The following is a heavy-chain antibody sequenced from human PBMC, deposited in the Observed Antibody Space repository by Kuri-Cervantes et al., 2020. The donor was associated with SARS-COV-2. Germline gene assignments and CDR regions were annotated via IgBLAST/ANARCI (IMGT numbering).Heavy chain of an antibody. V-gene: IGHV4-61*01. D-gene: IGHD1-26*01. CDR1: GGSISSTYY. Sequence: SETLSLTCTVSGGSISSTYYWSWIRQPPGKGLEWIGYLYYSGSTNYNPSLKSRVTISLDTSRNQFSLKLSSVTAADTAVYYCATGSYYVAYDYWGQGTLVTVSS. CDR2: LYYSGST. J-gene: IGHJ4*02. CDR3: ATGSYYVAYDY.